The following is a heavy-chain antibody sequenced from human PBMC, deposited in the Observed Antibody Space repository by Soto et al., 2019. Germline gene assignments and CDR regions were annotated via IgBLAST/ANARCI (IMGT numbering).Heavy chain of an antibody. CDR2: INSDNGNT. CDR3: ARDWVKFDY. D-gene: IGHD3-16*01. Sequence: VASVKVSCKASGYTFTNYAIHWVRQAPGQSLEWMGWINSDNGNTKYLQKFQGRVTITRDTSASTAYMELSSLRSEDTAVYYCARDWVKFDYWGQGTPVTVSS. V-gene: IGHV1-3*01. J-gene: IGHJ4*02. CDR1: GYTFTNYA.